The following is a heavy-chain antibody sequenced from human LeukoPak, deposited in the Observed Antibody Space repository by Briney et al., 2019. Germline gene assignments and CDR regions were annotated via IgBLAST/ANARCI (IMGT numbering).Heavy chain of an antibody. D-gene: IGHD3-10*01. CDR2: IIPIFGTA. CDR3: ARDFGPNGLLWFGELTGYGMGV. V-gene: IGHV1-69*06. Sequence: SVKVSCKASGGTFISYAISWVRQAPGQGLEWMGGIIPIFGTANYAQKFQGRVTITADKSTSTAYMELSSLRSEDTAVYYCARDFGPNGLLWFGELTGYGMGVWGKGTTVTVSS. CDR1: GGTFISYA. J-gene: IGHJ6*04.